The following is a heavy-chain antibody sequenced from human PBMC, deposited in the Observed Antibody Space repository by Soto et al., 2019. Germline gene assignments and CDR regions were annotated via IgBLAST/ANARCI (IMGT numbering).Heavy chain of an antibody. V-gene: IGHV3-30*18. J-gene: IGHJ4*02. D-gene: IGHD1-26*01. CDR3: AKGGGSYYRHPRIDH. Sequence: QVQLVESGGGVVQPGRSLRLSCAASGFTFSTYGMHWVRQAPGKGLEWVAVMSYDGSNKYYADSVGGRFTISRDNSKNTLYLQMNSLRVEDTAVYYCAKGGGSYYRHPRIDHWGQGTLLTVSS. CDR2: MSYDGSNK. CDR1: GFTFSTYG.